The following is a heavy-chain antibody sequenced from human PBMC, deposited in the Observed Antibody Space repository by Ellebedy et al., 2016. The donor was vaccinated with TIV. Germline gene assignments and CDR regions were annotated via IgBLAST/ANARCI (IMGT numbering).Heavy chain of an antibody. CDR3: TRLRGANN. CDR1: GFSFSSSE. V-gene: IGHV3-7*01. CDR2: IKQDGSET. Sequence: GESLKISCAASGFSFSSSEMTWVRQAPGKGLKWLGYIKQDGSETYYVDSVKGRFTISRDNAKKSLFLQMNSLRVEDTALYYCTRLRGANNWGQGTLVTVSS. J-gene: IGHJ4*02. D-gene: IGHD4/OR15-4a*01.